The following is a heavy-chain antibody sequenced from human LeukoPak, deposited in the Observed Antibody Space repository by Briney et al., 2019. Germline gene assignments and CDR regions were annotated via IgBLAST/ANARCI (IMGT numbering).Heavy chain of an antibody. Sequence: SGGSLRLSCAASGFTVSSNYMSWVRQAPGKGLEWVSVIYSGGSTYYADSVKGRFTISRDNSKNTLYLQMNSLRAEDTAVYYCARVVVPGWFDPWGQGTLVTVSS. CDR3: ARVVVPGWFDP. V-gene: IGHV3-53*01. CDR1: GFTVSSNY. D-gene: IGHD2-15*01. CDR2: IYSGGST. J-gene: IGHJ5*02.